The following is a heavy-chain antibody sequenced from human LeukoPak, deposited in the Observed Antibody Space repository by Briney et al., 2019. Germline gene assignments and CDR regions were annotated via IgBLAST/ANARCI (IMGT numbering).Heavy chain of an antibody. J-gene: IGHJ4*02. Sequence: GGSLRLSCAASGFTFSSYAMSWVRQAPGKGLEWVSAISGSGGSTYYADSVKGRFTISRDNSKNTLYLQMNSLRAEDTAVYYCAKADIVVVPAAMLVGYWGQGTLVTVSS. CDR2: ISGSGGST. CDR3: AKADIVVVPAAMLVGY. D-gene: IGHD2-2*01. V-gene: IGHV3-23*01. CDR1: GFTFSSYA.